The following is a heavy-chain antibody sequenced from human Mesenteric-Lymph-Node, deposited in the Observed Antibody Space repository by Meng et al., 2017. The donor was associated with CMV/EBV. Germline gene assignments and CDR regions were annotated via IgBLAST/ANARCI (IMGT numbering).Heavy chain of an antibody. CDR1: GFTFSSYS. CDR3: ARAGSTVTPLYYFDY. J-gene: IGHJ4*02. CDR2: ISSSSSYI. V-gene: IGHV3-21*01. Sequence: LSLTCAASGFTFSSYSMNWVRQAPGKGLEWVSSISSSSSYIYYADSVKGRFTISRDNAKNSLYLQMNSLRAEDTAVYYCARAGSTVTPLYYFDYWGQGTLVTVSS. D-gene: IGHD4-11*01.